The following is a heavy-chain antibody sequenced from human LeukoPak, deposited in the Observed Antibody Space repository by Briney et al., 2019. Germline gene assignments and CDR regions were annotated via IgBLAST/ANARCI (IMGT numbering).Heavy chain of an antibody. Sequence: SETLSLTCTVSGGSISSYYWSWIRQPPGKGLEWIGRIYTSGSTNYNPSLKSRVTISVDTSKNQFSLKLSSVTAADTAVYYCARDLGYGDYHTAYWGQGTLVTVSS. CDR2: IYTSGST. CDR3: ARDLGYGDYHTAY. D-gene: IGHD4-17*01. CDR1: GGSISSYY. V-gene: IGHV4-4*08. J-gene: IGHJ4*02.